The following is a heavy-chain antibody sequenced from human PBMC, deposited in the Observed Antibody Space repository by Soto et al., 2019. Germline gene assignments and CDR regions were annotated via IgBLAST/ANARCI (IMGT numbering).Heavy chain of an antibody. J-gene: IGHJ4*02. CDR2: ITVGGDT. Sequence: EVQLVESGGGLVQPGGSLRLSCTTSAFIVDSTYMHWVRQAPGKGLEWVAVITVGGDTYYSDSVRGRSTLSRDTSKNTLNLQVNSLNVEDTAVYYCCRGLGYVIVDWGQGSLVAVSS. CDR3: CRGLGYVIVD. V-gene: IGHV3-66*01. CDR1: AFIVDSTY. D-gene: IGHD2-21*01.